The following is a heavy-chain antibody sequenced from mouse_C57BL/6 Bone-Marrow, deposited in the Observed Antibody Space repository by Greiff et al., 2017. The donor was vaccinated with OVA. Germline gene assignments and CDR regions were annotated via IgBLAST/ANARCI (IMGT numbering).Heavy chain of an antibody. V-gene: IGHV5-4*01. CDR2: ISDGGSYT. CDR3: AREGGRFF. D-gene: IGHD3-3*01. Sequence: EVTLVASLGGLVKPGGSLQLSCAASGFTFSSYAMSWVRHTPEKRLEFVATISDGGSYTYYPDHVTGRFTISRDNAKNNLYLQMSHLKSEDTAMYYCAREGGRFFWGQGTTLTVSS. J-gene: IGHJ2*01. CDR1: GFTFSSYA.